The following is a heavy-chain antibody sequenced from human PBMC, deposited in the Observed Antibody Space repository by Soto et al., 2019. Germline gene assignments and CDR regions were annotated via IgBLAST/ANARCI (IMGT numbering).Heavy chain of an antibody. CDR2: INHSGST. Sequence: SSETLSLTCAVYGGSFSGYYWSWIRQPPGKGLEWIGEINHSGSTNYNPSLKSRVTISVGTSKNQFSLKLSSVTAADTAVYYCARGRVRYFDWLPSFEPWGQGTLVTVSS. J-gene: IGHJ5*02. V-gene: IGHV4-34*01. CDR3: ARGRVRYFDWLPSFEP. D-gene: IGHD3-9*01. CDR1: GGSFSGYY.